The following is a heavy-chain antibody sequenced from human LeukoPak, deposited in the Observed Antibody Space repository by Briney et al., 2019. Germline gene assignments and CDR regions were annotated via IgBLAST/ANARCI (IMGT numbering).Heavy chain of an antibody. CDR2: ISYDGSNK. V-gene: IGHV3-30*03. CDR1: GFTFSNYG. Sequence: GRSLRLSCAASGFTFSNYGMHWVRQAPGKGLEWVAVISYDGSNKYYADSVKGRFTISRDNSKNTLYLQMNSLRAEDTAVYYCARGRIAAAAPSNMDVWGQGTTVTVSS. D-gene: IGHD6-13*01. CDR3: ARGRIAAAAPSNMDV. J-gene: IGHJ6*02.